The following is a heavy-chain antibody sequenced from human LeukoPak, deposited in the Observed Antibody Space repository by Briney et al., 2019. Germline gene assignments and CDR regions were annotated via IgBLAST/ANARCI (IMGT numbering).Heavy chain of an antibody. CDR2: ISYDGSHK. Sequence: GKSLRLSCAASGFTFSIYGMHWVRQAPGKGLEGVAVISYDGSHKYYADSVKGRFTISRDNSKNTLYLQMNSLRAEDTAVYYCGKGGGAAAGTEMDYWGQGTLVTVSS. CDR3: GKGGGAAAGTEMDY. D-gene: IGHD6-13*01. J-gene: IGHJ4*02. V-gene: IGHV3-30*18. CDR1: GFTFSIYG.